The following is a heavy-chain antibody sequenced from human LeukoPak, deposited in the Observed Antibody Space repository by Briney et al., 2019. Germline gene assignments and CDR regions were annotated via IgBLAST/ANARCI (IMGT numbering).Heavy chain of an antibody. J-gene: IGHJ6*02. CDR3: AKTTAMATYYYYGMDV. CDR2: IWYDGSNK. V-gene: IGHV3-33*06. CDR1: GFTFSSYG. D-gene: IGHD5-18*01. Sequence: GRSLRLSCAASGFTFSSYGMHWVRQAPGKGLEWVAVIWYDGSNKYYADSVKGRFTISRDNSKNTLYLQMNSLRAEDTAVYYCAKTTAMATYYYYGMDVWGQGTTVTVSS.